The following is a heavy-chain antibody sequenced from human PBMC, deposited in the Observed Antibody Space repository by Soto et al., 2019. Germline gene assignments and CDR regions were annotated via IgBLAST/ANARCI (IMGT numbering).Heavy chain of an antibody. V-gene: IGHV4-30-4*08. J-gene: IGHJ5*02. CDR3: ARGRPVVLDP. CDR2: IYYSGSA. D-gene: IGHD2-21*01. Sequence: SETLSLTCTVSGGSISSSDYYWVWIRQPPGKGLEWIGNIYYSGSASYNPSLKSRVTISVDTSKNQFSLKLSSVTAADTAVYYCARGRPVVLDPWGQGTLVTVSS. CDR1: GGSISSSDYY.